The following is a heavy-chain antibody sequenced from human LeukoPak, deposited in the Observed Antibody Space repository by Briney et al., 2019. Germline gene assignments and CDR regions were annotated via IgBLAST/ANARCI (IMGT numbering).Heavy chain of an antibody. J-gene: IGHJ1*01. V-gene: IGHV1-69*05. CDR2: IIPIFGRA. Sequence: ASVKVSCKASGGTFNSYAISWVRQAPGQGREGMGGIIPIFGRANYAQKFQGRVPITTDESTSTAYMELSSLRSEDTAVYYCARGGIAAAFQHWGQGTLVTVSS. CDR3: ARGGIAAAFQH. CDR1: GGTFNSYA. D-gene: IGHD6-13*01.